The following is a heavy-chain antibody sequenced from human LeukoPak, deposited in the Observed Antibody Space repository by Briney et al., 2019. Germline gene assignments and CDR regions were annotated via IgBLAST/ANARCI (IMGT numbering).Heavy chain of an antibody. V-gene: IGHV1-69*04. D-gene: IGHD3-10*01. CDR3: AIQDYYGSRTYGMDV. CDR1: GGTFSSYA. Sequence: SVKVSCKASGGTFSSYAISWVRQAPGQGLEWMGRIIPILGIANCAQKFQGRVTITADKSTSTAYMELSSLRSEDTAVYYCAIQDYYGSRTYGMDVWGQGTTVTVSS. J-gene: IGHJ6*02. CDR2: IIPILGIA.